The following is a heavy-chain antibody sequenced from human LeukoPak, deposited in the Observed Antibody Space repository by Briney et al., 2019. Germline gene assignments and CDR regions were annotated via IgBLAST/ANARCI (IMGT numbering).Heavy chain of an antibody. CDR1: GGSISSSNW. V-gene: IGHV4-4*02. J-gene: IGHJ6*02. Sequence: SGTLSLTCAVSGGSISSSNWWSWVRQPPGEGLEWIGEIYHSGSTNYNPSLKSRVTISVDKSKNQFSLKLSSVTAADTAVYYCARDKSSVLDYGGNAYYYYGMDVWGQGTTVTVSS. CDR3: ARDKSSVLDYGGNAYYYYGMDV. D-gene: IGHD4-23*01. CDR2: IYHSGST.